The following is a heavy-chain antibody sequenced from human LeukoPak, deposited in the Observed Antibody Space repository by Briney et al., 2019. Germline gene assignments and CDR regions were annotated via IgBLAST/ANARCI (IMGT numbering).Heavy chain of an antibody. D-gene: IGHD4-11*01. CDR3: AKAGLQWGREYYFDY. V-gene: IGHV1-69*04. Sequence: SVKVSCKASGYTFTGYYMHWVRQAPGQGLEWMGRIIPILGIANYAQKFQGRVTITADKSTSTAYMELRSLRAEDTAVYYCAKAGLQWGREYYFDYWGQGTLVTVSS. J-gene: IGHJ4*02. CDR1: GYTFTGYY. CDR2: IIPILGIA.